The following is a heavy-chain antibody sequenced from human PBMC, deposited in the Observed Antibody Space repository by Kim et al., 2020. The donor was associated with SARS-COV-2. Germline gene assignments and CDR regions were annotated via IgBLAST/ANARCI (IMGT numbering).Heavy chain of an antibody. D-gene: IGHD6-6*01. J-gene: IGHJ3*02. V-gene: IGHV6-1*01. Sequence: DFAVTVKRRIAINPDTSNNQFSLQLNSVTPEDTAMYYCTRWVSSSKVFDIWGQGTMVTVSS. CDR3: TRWVSSSKVFDI.